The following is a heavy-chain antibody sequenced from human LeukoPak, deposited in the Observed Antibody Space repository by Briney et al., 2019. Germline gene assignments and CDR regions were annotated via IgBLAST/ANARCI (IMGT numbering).Heavy chain of an antibody. V-gene: IGHV3-53*01. D-gene: IGHD5-24*01. CDR2: FYVGGAT. CDR1: GSTFRTYG. Sequence: GGSLGLSCAASGSTFRTYGMHWVRQAPGKGLEWVSVFYVGGATYYADSVKGRFTISRDNSENTLYLQMKSLRAEDTAVYYCARGDGYNFFDYWGQGTLVTVSS. J-gene: IGHJ4*02. CDR3: ARGDGYNFFDY.